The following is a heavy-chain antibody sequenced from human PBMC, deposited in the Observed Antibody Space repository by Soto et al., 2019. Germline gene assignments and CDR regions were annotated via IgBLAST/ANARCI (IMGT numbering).Heavy chain of an antibody. CDR3: ARDYYDSSGYPFDY. CDR2: INHSGST. V-gene: IGHV4-34*01. J-gene: IGHJ4*02. Sequence: LSLTCAVYGGSFSGYYWSWIRQPPGKGLEWIGEINHSGSTNYNPSLKSRVTISVDTSKNQFSLKLSSVTAADTAVYYCARDYYDSSGYPFDYWGQGTLVTVSS. CDR1: GGSFSGYY. D-gene: IGHD3-22*01.